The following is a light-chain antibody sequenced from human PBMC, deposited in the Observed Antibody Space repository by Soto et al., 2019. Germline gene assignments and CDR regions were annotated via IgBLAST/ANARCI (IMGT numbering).Light chain of an antibody. CDR3: QSYDNSLSGLV. J-gene: IGLJ3*02. CDR1: SSNIGAGYD. CDR2: ANS. Sequence: QLVLTQPPSVSGAPGQRVTISCTGSSSNIGAGYDVQWYQQLPGTAPRLLIHANSNRPSGVPDRLSGSKSGTSGSLAITWLQAEDEGDYYCQSYDNSLSGLVVGGGTKLTVL. V-gene: IGLV1-40*01.